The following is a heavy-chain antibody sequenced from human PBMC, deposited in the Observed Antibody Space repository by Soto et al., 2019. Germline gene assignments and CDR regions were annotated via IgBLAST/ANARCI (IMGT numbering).Heavy chain of an antibody. D-gene: IGHD3-16*01. V-gene: IGHV3-21*01. J-gene: IGHJ4*02. CDR3: ARAPEARYLRGDFGY. Sequence: PGGSLRLSCAASGFTFSSYSMNWVRQAPGKGLEWVSSISSSSSYIYYAESVKGRFTISRDNANNSLYLQMSSLRAEDTGVEFGARAPEARYLRGDFGYWGQGTLVTVSS. CDR2: ISSSSSYI. CDR1: GFTFSSYS.